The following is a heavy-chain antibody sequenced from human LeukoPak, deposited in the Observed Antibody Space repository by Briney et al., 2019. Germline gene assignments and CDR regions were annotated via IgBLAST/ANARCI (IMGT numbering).Heavy chain of an antibody. Sequence: PGGSLRLSCAASGFSFKDYYFSWIRQAPGKGLEWVSFINVNGGAMYYADFVKGRFSISRDNAKSSLYLEMNSLRVEDTAVYYCARGPRILAAGSYYFDYWGQGSLVTVSS. CDR3: ARGPRILAAGSYYFDY. V-gene: IGHV3-11*01. CDR2: INVNGGAM. D-gene: IGHD6-13*01. J-gene: IGHJ4*02. CDR1: GFSFKDYY.